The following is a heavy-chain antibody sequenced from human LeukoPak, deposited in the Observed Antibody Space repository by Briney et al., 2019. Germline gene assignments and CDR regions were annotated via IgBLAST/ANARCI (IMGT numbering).Heavy chain of an antibody. CDR1: GYTFTSYG. D-gene: IGHD3-3*01. J-gene: IGHJ4*02. Sequence: ASVKVSCKASGYTFTSYGISWVRQAPGQGLEWMGWMNPNSGNTGYAQKFQGRVTMTRNTSISTAYMELSSLRSEDTAVYYCARGTIPRKSWGQGTLVTVSS. CDR2: MNPNSGNT. V-gene: IGHV1-8*02. CDR3: ARGTIPRKS.